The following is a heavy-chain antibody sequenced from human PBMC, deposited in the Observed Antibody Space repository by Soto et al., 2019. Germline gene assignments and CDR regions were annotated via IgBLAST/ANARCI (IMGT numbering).Heavy chain of an antibody. CDR1: GYTFANYP. CDR2: INVVSGDT. V-gene: IGHV1-3*01. Sequence: QVHLVQSGAEVKKPGASVKLSCKASGYTFANYPIHWVRQAPGQRLEWMGWINVVSGDTKYSQNLQGRVTITRDTSASTAYVELTTLRSEDTAVYYCARVAAWSFDFWGQGTLVTVSS. J-gene: IGHJ4*02. D-gene: IGHD2-15*01. CDR3: ARVAAWSFDF.